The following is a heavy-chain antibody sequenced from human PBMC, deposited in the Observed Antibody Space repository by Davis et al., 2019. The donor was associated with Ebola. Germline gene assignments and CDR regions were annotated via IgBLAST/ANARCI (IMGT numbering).Heavy chain of an antibody. J-gene: IGHJ6*02. V-gene: IGHV4-34*01. CDR3: ARGRITIFGVVLYYYYGMDV. D-gene: IGHD3-3*01. CDR1: GGSFSGHY. Sequence: SETLSLTCAVYGGSFSGHYWSWIRQPPGKGLEWIGEINHSGSTNYNPSLKSRVTISVDTSKNQFSLKLSSVTAADTAVYYCARGRITIFGVVLYYYYGMDVWGQGTTVTVSS. CDR2: INHSGST.